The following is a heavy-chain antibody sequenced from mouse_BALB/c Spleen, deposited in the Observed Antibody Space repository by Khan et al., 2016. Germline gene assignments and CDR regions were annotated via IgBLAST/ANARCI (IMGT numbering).Heavy chain of an antibody. Sequence: EVKLEESGPGLVKPSQSLSLTCTVTGYSITSDYAWNWIRQFPGNKLEWMGYISYSGSTSYNPSLKSRISITRDTSKNQFFLQLNSVTTEDTATYYCARDMITTRYFDYWGQGTTLTVSS. J-gene: IGHJ2*01. D-gene: IGHD2-4*01. CDR1: GYSITSDYA. CDR2: ISYSGST. V-gene: IGHV3-2*02. CDR3: ARDMITTRYFDY.